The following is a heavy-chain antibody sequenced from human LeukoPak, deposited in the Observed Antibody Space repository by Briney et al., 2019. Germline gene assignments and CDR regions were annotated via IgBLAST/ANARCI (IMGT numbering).Heavy chain of an antibody. CDR1: GFTLSEYW. Sequence: GGSLRLSCAASGFTLSEYWMHWVRHAPGKGLMWVSRINIDGTNTRYADSVRGRFTVSRDNAKNTLYLQMNSLTVEDTAIYYCARDQTVAGPSTFDYLGQGSLVTVSS. J-gene: IGHJ4*01. D-gene: IGHD2-2*01. CDR3: ARDQTVAGPSTFDY. CDR2: INIDGTNT. V-gene: IGHV3-74*01.